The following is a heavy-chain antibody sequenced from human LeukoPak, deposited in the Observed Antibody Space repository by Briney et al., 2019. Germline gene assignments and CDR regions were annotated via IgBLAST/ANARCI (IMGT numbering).Heavy chain of an antibody. CDR3: AKCSSSYGNDALDI. Sequence: GGSLRLSCAASGFTFSSYNMNWVRQAPGKGLEWVSFISGGGAKTFYADSVKGRFSISRDNSKNTVYLHMNSLRAEDTAIYYCAKCSSSYGNDALDIWGQGTMVTVSS. V-gene: IGHV3-23*01. J-gene: IGHJ3*02. CDR2: ISGGGAKT. D-gene: IGHD3-16*01. CDR1: GFTFSSYN.